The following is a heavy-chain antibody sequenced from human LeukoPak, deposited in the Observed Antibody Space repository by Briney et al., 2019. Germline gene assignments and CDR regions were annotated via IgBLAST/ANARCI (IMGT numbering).Heavy chain of an antibody. CDR3: ARSSVPYYDILTGPLDY. V-gene: IGHV1-18*01. CDR1: GYTFTSYG. CDR2: ISAYNGNT. D-gene: IGHD3-9*01. Sequence: ASVTVSCTASGYTFTSYGISWVRQAPGQGLEWMGWISAYNGNTNYAQKLQGRVTMTTDTSTSTAYMELRSLRSDDTAVYYCARSSVPYYDILTGPLDYWGQGILVTVSS. J-gene: IGHJ4*02.